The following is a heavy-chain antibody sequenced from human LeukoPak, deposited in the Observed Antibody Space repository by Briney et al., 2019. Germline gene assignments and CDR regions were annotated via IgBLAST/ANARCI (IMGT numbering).Heavy chain of an antibody. Sequence: PGGSLRLSCAASGFTVSSNYMSWVRQAPGKGLECVSVIYSGGSTYYADSVKGRFTISRHNSKNTLYLQMNRLRAEDTAVYYCATTEYYSDSSGYELAYWGQGTLVTVSS. J-gene: IGHJ4*02. V-gene: IGHV3-53*04. CDR3: ATTEYYSDSSGYELAY. D-gene: IGHD3-22*01. CDR1: GFTVSSNY. CDR2: IYSGGST.